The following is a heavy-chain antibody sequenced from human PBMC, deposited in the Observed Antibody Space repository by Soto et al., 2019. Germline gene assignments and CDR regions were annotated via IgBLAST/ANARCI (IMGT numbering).Heavy chain of an antibody. D-gene: IGHD6-13*01. CDR1: GFTFSGSA. CDR3: TRPAAAASTLVDY. Sequence: EVQLVESGGGLVQPGGSLKLSCAASGFTFSGSAMHWVRQASGKGLEWVGRIRSKANSYATAYAASVKGRFTISRDDSKNTAYLQMTSLNTEDTAVYYCTRPAAAASTLVDYWGQGTLVTVSS. V-gene: IGHV3-73*02. J-gene: IGHJ4*02. CDR2: IRSKANSYAT.